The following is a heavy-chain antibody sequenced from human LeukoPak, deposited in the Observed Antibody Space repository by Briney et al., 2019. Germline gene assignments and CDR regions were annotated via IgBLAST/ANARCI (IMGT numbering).Heavy chain of an antibody. CDR2: ISSSSLYR. Sequence: GGSLRLSCAASGFTFSSYTINWVRQAPGKGLEWVSSISSSSLYRFYTDSVRGRFTISRDNAKNSLYLQMDSLRAEDTALYYCGRDLSGWYGPDYWGQGTLVTVSS. V-gene: IGHV3-21*04. CDR1: GFTFSSYT. J-gene: IGHJ4*02. CDR3: GRDLSGWYGPDY. D-gene: IGHD6-19*01.